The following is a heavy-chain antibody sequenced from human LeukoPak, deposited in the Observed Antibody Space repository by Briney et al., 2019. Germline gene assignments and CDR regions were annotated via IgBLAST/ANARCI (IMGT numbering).Heavy chain of an antibody. D-gene: IGHD6-19*01. CDR2: IYHSGST. J-gene: IGHJ5*02. CDR3: ARDGYSSGWYIFDP. Sequence: PSETLSLTCAVSGYSISSGYYWGWIRQPPGKGLEWIGSIYHSGSTYYNPSLKSRVTISVDTSKNQFSLKLSSVTAADTAVYYCARDGYSSGWYIFDPWGQGTLVTVSS. CDR1: GYSISSGYY. V-gene: IGHV4-38-2*02.